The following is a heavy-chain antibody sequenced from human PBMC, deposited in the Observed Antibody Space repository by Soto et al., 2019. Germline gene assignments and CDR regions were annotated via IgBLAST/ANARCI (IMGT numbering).Heavy chain of an antibody. V-gene: IGHV4-59*01. CDR2: IYYSGST. D-gene: IGHD6-19*01. CDR1: GGSISSYY. CDR3: ARGGSGWYYHFDY. J-gene: IGHJ4*02. Sequence: SETLSLTCTVSGGSISSYYWSWIRQPPGKGLEWIGYIYYSGSTNYNPSLKSRVTISVDTSKNQFSLKLSSVTAADTAVYYCARGGSGWYYHFDYWGQGTLVTVSS.